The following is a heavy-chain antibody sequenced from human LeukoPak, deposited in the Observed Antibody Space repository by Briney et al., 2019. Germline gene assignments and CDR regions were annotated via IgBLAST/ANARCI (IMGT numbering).Heavy chain of an antibody. Sequence: QPGGSLRLSCAASGFTFSSYAMTWVRQAPGKGLEWVSAVTGSSGGTYYADSVKGRFTISRDDSKSTLYLQMNSLGVEDTAVYYCPKSGHTTSPWFDPWGQGTLVIVSS. J-gene: IGHJ5*02. V-gene: IGHV3-23*01. CDR2: VTGSSGGT. D-gene: IGHD5-12*01. CDR1: GFTFSSYA. CDR3: PKSGHTTSPWFDP.